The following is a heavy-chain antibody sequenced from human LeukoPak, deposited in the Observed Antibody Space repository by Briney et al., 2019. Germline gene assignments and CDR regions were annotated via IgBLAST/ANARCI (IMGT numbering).Heavy chain of an antibody. V-gene: IGHV3-11*04. CDR1: GFTFSDYY. CDR3: ARDYYDSSGSFDY. D-gene: IGHD3-22*01. CDR2: ISSSGSTI. J-gene: IGHJ4*02. Sequence: GGSLRLSCAASGFTFSDYYMSWIRQAPGKGLEWVSYISSSGSTIYYADSVKGRFTISRDNAKNSLYLQMSSLRAEDTAVYYCARDYYDSSGSFDYWGQGTLVTVSS.